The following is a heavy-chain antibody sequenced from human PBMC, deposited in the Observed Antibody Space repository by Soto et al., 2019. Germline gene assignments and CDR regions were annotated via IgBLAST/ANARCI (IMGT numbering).Heavy chain of an antibody. V-gene: IGHV3-23*01. Sequence: EVQVLESGGDLVQPGGSLRLSCAASGFTFRSYGMTWVRQAPGKGLEWVSRISGGGGSTYYADSVRGRFTISRDNSKNTLYLLMSSLRAADTGVYYCAKVESAALDPWGQGTLVTVSS. J-gene: IGHJ5*02. D-gene: IGHD6-25*01. CDR3: AKVESAALDP. CDR2: ISGGGGST. CDR1: GFTFRSYG.